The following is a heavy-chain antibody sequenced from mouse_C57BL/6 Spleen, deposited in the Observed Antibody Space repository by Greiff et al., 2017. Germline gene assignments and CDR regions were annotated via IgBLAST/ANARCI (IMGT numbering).Heavy chain of an antibody. CDR3: TSEAYYGSSFDY. Sequence: VQLQQSGAELVRPGASVTLSCKASGYTFTDYEMHWVKQTPVHGLEWIGAIDPETGGTAYNQKFKGKAILTADKSSSTAYMELRSLTSEDSAVYYCTSEAYYGSSFDYWGQGTTLTVSS. V-gene: IGHV1-15*01. CDR2: IDPETGGT. J-gene: IGHJ2*01. D-gene: IGHD1-1*01. CDR1: GYTFTDYE.